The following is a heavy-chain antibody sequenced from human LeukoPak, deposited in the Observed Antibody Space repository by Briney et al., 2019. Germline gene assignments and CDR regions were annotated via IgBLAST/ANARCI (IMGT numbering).Heavy chain of an antibody. CDR3: AKGGYSTDR. Sequence: GGSLRLSCAASGFTFSSYGMHWVRQAPGKGLEWVAVISYDGSNKYYAGSVKGRFTISRDNSKNTLYLQMNSLRAEDTAVYYCAKGGYSTDRWGQGTLVTVSS. CDR1: GFTFSSYG. J-gene: IGHJ4*02. D-gene: IGHD6-13*01. CDR2: ISYDGSNK. V-gene: IGHV3-30*18.